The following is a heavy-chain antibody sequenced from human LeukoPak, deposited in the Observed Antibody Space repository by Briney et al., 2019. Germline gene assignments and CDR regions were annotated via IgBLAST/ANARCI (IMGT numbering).Heavy chain of an antibody. Sequence: SETLSLTCAVYGGSFSGYYWSWIRQPPGKGLEWIGEINHSGSTNYNPSLKSRVTISVDTSKNQFSLKLSAVTAADTAVYYCARVWLAFDYWGQGTLVTISS. D-gene: IGHD5-18*01. J-gene: IGHJ4*02. CDR2: INHSGST. CDR1: GGSFSGYY. V-gene: IGHV4-34*01. CDR3: ARVWLAFDY.